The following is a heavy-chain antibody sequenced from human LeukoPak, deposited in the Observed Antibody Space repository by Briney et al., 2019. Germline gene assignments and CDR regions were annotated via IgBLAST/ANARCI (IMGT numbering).Heavy chain of an antibody. D-gene: IGHD2-8*02. V-gene: IGHV3-74*01. CDR1: GFTFNNYW. CDR3: ARVGSGGALDI. Sequence: PGGSLRLSCAASGFTFNNYWMHWVRQAPGKGLVWVSRINSDGGSTIYADSVKGRFTISRDNAKNTLYLQMNSVRAEDTAVFYCARVGSGGALDIWGQGTMVTVS. J-gene: IGHJ3*02. CDR2: INSDGGST.